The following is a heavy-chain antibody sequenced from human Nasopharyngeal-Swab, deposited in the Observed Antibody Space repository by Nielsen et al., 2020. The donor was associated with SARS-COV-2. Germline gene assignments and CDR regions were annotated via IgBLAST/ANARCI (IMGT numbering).Heavy chain of an antibody. CDR2: IYPGDSDT. CDR3: ARQGAVAGYYYYYMGV. V-gene: IGHV5-51*01. J-gene: IGHJ6*03. Sequence: GESLQISCKGSGYSFTSYWIGWVRQMPGKGLEWMGIIYPGDSDTRYSPSFQGQVTISADKSISTAYLQWSSLKASDTAMYYCARQGAVAGYYYYYMGVWGKGTTVTVS. CDR1: GYSFTSYW. D-gene: IGHD6-19*01.